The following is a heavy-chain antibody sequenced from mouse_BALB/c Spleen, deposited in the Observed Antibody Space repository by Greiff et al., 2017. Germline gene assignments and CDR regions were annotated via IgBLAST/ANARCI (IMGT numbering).Heavy chain of an antibody. CDR2: ISNGGGST. CDR1: GFTFTSYT. CDR3: AGEGYSCGSGQRYWCLDV. Sequence: EVHLVESGGGLVQPGGSLKLSCAASGFTFTSYTMSWVRQTPEKRLEWVAYISNGGGSTYYPDTVKGRITISRDNATSTVYLQMSSLKSEDTAMYYCAGEGYSCGSGQRYWCLDVWGEGTTVTVSS. V-gene: IGHV5-12-2*01. J-gene: IGHJ1*01. D-gene: IGHD1-1*01.